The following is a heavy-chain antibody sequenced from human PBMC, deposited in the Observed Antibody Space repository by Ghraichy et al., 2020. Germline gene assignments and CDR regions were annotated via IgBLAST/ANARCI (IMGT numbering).Heavy chain of an antibody. V-gene: IGHV4-59*01. D-gene: IGHD3-22*01. CDR1: GGSISSYY. Sequence: SETLSLTCTVSGGSISSYYWSWIRQPPGKGLEWIGYIYYSGSTNYNPSLKSRVTISVDTSKNQFSLKLSSVTAADTAVYYCARNYYYDSSDSKYNWFDPWGQGTLVTVSS. J-gene: IGHJ5*02. CDR3: ARNYYYDSSDSKYNWFDP. CDR2: IYYSGST.